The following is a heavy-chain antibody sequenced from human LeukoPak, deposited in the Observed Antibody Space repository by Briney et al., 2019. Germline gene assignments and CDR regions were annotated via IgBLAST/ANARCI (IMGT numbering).Heavy chain of an antibody. CDR1: GGSISSYY. Sequence: SETLSLTCTVPGGSISSYYWSWIRQPPGKGLEWIGYIYYSGSTKYNPSLKSRVTISVDTSKNQFSLKLSSVAAADTAVYYCARGEWELDYWGQGTLVTVSS. V-gene: IGHV4-59*13. J-gene: IGHJ4*02. CDR3: ARGEWELDY. CDR2: IYYSGST. D-gene: IGHD1-26*01.